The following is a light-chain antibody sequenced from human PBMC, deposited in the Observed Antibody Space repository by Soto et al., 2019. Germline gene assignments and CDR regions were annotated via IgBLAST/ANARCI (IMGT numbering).Light chain of an antibody. Sequence: QSVLTQPASVSGSPGQSITISCTGTSSDVGGYNYVSWYQQHPGKAPKLMIYDVSNRPSGVSNRFSGSKSGNTASLTISGLQAEDEAAYYCSSYTSSSTLAVFGGGTKVTVL. CDR2: DVS. CDR3: SSYTSSSTLAV. J-gene: IGLJ2*01. CDR1: SSDVGGYNY. V-gene: IGLV2-14*01.